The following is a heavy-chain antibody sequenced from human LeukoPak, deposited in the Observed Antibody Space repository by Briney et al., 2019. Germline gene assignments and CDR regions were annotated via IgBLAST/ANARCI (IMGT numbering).Heavy chain of an antibody. Sequence: SGPTLVKPTQTLTLTCTFSGLSLSTSGVGVGWIRQPPGKALEWLALIYWNDDKRYSPSLKNRLTITKDNSKNQVVLTMTNMDPVDTGTYYCPHRGGTWGQGILVTVSS. D-gene: IGHD1-26*01. J-gene: IGHJ4*02. CDR2: IYWNDDK. CDR3: PHRGGT. V-gene: IGHV2-5*01. CDR1: GLSLSTSGVG.